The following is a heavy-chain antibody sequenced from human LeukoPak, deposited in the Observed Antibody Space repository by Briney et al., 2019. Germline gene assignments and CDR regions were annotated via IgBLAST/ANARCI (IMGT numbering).Heavy chain of an antibody. J-gene: IGHJ4*02. CDR1: GGSISSYY. V-gene: IGHV4-4*07. CDR3: ARESYSSSYLFDF. Sequence: SETLSLTCTGSGGSISSYYWSWIRQPAGKGLEWIGRIYTSESTNYNPSLKSRVTMSVDTSKNQISLKVNSVTAADTAVYYCARESYSSSYLFDFWGQGTLVTVSS. CDR2: IYTSEST. D-gene: IGHD6-6*01.